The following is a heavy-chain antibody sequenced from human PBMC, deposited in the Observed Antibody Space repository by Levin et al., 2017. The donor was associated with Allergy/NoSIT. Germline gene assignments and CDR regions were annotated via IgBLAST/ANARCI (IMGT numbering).Heavy chain of an antibody. CDR3: ARIVDGGGSQT. J-gene: IGHJ5*02. CDR1: GFTFSNYG. CDR2: ISGIGAGT. Sequence: VASVKVSCAASGFTFSNYGMTWVRQAPGKGLEWVSSISGIGAGTFYADSVKGRFTISRDNSKNTLFLQMNRLRDDDTAVYYCARIVDGGGSQTWGLGTLVTVSS. V-gene: IGHV3-23*01. D-gene: IGHD2-15*01.